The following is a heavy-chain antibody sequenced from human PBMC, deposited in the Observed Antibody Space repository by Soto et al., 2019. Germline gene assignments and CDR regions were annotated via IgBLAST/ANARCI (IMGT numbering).Heavy chain of an antibody. V-gene: IGHV4-59*08. CDR1: GGSIIRYY. CDR2: IYYSGST. CDR3: ARHNYGSGSTYFDY. Sequence: TLSLTCTVSGGSIIRYYWSWIRQPPGKGLEWIGYIYYSGSTNYNPSLKSRVTISVDTSKNQFSLKLNSMTAADTAVYYCARHNYGSGSTYFDYWGQGTLVTVSS. D-gene: IGHD3-10*01. J-gene: IGHJ4*02.